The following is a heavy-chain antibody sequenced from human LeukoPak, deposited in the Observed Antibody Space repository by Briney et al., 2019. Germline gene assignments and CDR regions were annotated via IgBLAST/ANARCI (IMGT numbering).Heavy chain of an antibody. Sequence: KSGGSLRLSCAASGFTFSDYYMSWIRQAPGKGLEWVSYISSSGSTIYYADSVKGRFTISRDNAKNSLYLQMNSLRAEDTAVYYCAKGGLQGFGEFNDAFDIWGQGTMVTVSS. J-gene: IGHJ3*02. CDR2: ISSSGSTI. V-gene: IGHV3-11*04. CDR3: AKGGLQGFGEFNDAFDI. CDR1: GFTFSDYY. D-gene: IGHD3-10*01.